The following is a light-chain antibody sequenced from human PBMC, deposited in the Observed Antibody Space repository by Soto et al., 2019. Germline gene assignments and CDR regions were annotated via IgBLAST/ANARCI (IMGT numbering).Light chain of an antibody. Sequence: DFQMTQSPSTLSASVGDRVTITCRASRDIADYLAWYHQKPGQVPKLLIYAASALQSGVPSRFTASGSGTDFTLTITGLQPEDFATYFCQNYNSAPWTFGQGTKVDIK. V-gene: IGKV1-27*01. J-gene: IGKJ1*01. CDR3: QNYNSAPWT. CDR2: AAS. CDR1: RDIADY.